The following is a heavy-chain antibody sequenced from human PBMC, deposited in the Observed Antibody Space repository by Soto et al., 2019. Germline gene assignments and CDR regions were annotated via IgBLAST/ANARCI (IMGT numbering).Heavy chain of an antibody. CDR2: FDPEDGET. Sequence: ASVKVSCKVSGYTLTELSMHWVRQAPGKGLEWMGGFDPEDGETIYAQKFQGRVTMTEDTSTDTAYMELSSLRSEDTAVYYCATTYRWNDFVYFDYWCQGTLVTVSS. J-gene: IGHJ4*02. CDR3: ATTYRWNDFVYFDY. D-gene: IGHD1-1*01. CDR1: GYTLTELS. V-gene: IGHV1-24*01.